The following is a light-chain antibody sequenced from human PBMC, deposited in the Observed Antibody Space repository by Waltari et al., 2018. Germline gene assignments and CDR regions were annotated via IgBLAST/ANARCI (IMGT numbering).Light chain of an antibody. CDR2: ATS. CDR3: LQFDTKPFT. V-gene: IGKV1-39*01. CDR1: QDISSY. Sequence: DTQMTQSPSSLSGSVGDRVTITCRASQDISSYLSWYQQKPGEPPKRLIYATSNLESGVPIRFSGSGSGTDFTLTISSLQPEDFATYYCLQFDTKPFTFGGGTKVEFK. J-gene: IGKJ4*01.